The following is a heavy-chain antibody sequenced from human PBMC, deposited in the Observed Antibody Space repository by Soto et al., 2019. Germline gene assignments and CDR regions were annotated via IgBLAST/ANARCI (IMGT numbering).Heavy chain of an antibody. CDR1: GYTFTSYG. V-gene: IGHV1-18*01. CDR3: ARVFGXVVVPAAIMYYYYGMDV. D-gene: IGHD2-2*01. J-gene: IGHJ6*02. Sequence: ASVKVSCKASGYTFTSYGISWVRQAPGQGLEWMGWISAYNGNTNYAQKLQGRVTMTTDTSTSTAYMELRSLRSDDTAVYYCARVFGXVVVPAAIMYYYYGMDVWGQGTTVTVSS. CDR2: ISAYNGNT.